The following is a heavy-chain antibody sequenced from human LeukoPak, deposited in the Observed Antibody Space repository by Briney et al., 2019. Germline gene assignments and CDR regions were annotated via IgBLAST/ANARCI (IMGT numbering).Heavy chain of an antibody. CDR2: IYTSGST. CDR1: GGSISGYY. V-gene: IGHV4-4*07. D-gene: IGHD2-21*02. J-gene: IGHJ4*02. Sequence: SETLSLTCTVSGGSISGYYWSWIRQPAGKGLEWIGRIYTSGSTNYNPSLKGRVTMSVDTSKNQFSLKLSSVTAADTAVYYCAIADPRTAMNDYWGQGTLVTVSS. CDR3: AIADPRTAMNDY.